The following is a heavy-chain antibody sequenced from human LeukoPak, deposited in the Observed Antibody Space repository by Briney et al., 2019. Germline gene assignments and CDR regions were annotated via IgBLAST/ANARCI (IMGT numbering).Heavy chain of an antibody. CDR1: GFTFSSYG. D-gene: IGHD2-2*01. CDR2: ISYDGSNK. CDR3: AKGVYREFDY. V-gene: IGHV3-30*18. J-gene: IGHJ4*02. Sequence: PGRSLRLSCAASGFTFSSYGMHWVRQAPGKRLEWVAVISYDGSNKYYADSVKGRFTISRDNSKNTLYLQMNSLRAEDTAVYYCAKGVYREFDYWGQGTLVTVSS.